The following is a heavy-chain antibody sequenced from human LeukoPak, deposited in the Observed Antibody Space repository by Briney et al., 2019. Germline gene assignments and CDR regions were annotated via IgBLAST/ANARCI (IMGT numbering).Heavy chain of an antibody. CDR3: ARPNSSGWSYYYGMDV. J-gene: IGHJ6*02. CDR1: GYSFISYW. CDR2: IDPSDSYT. D-gene: IGHD6-19*01. V-gene: IGHV5-10-1*01. Sequence: GESPKISWSGSGYSFISYWNSWVRQMPGEGLEGMVRIDPSDSYTNYSPSFQGHVTISADKSISTAYLPWSSLKASDTAMYYCARPNSSGWSYYYGMDVWGQGTTVTVSS.